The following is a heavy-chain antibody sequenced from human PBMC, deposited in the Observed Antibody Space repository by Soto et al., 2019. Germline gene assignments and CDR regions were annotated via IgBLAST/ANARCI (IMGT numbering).Heavy chain of an antibody. Sequence: EVKLLESGGRLVQPGGSLRLSCAASGFSFNIFAMNWVRQAPGKGLEWVSGISGGGGSTYYADSVKGRFTISRDNSNNTLYLQMNSLRADGTAVYYCAKDPTSYDSSAQFDSWGQGTLVTVSS. CDR3: AKDPTSYDSSAQFDS. J-gene: IGHJ4*02. CDR1: GFSFNIFA. V-gene: IGHV3-23*01. CDR2: ISGGGGST. D-gene: IGHD3-22*01.